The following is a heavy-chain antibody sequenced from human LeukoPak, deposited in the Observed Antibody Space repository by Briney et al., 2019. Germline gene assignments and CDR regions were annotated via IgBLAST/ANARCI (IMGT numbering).Heavy chain of an antibody. CDR3: AGGARAATGYYYYYMDV. J-gene: IGHJ6*03. Sequence: GGSLRLSCAASGFTVSSNHMSWVRQAPGKGLEWVLVIYTGGSTDYADSVKGRFTISRDNSKNTLYLQMNSLRAEDTAVYYCAGGARAATGYYYYYMDVWGKGTTVTVSS. D-gene: IGHD2-15*01. CDR1: GFTVSSNH. CDR2: IYTGGST. V-gene: IGHV3-53*01.